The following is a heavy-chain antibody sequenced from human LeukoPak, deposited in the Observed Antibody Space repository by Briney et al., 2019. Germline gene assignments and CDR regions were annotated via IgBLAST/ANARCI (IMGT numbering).Heavy chain of an antibody. CDR3: ASLDYYYDSSGYKSSGDY. Sequence: ASVKVSCKVSGYTLTELSMHWVRQAPGKGLEWMGGFDPEDGETIYAQKFQGRVTMTRDTSISTAYMELSRLRSDDTAVYYCASLDYYYDSSGYKSSGDYWGQGTLVTVSS. CDR2: FDPEDGET. J-gene: IGHJ4*02. V-gene: IGHV1-24*01. D-gene: IGHD3-22*01. CDR1: GYTLTELS.